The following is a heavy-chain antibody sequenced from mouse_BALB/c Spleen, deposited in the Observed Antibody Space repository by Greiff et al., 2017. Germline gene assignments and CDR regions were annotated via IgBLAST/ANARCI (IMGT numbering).Heavy chain of an antibody. CDR3: ARGRDGYYVDY. J-gene: IGHJ2*01. CDR1: GFTFSDYY. V-gene: IGHV5-4*02. D-gene: IGHD2-3*01. CDR2: ISDGGSYT. Sequence: EVKLMESGGGLVKPGGSLKLSCAASGFTFSDYYMYWVRQTPEKRLEWVATISDGGSYTYYPDSVKGRFTISRDNAKNNLYLQMSSLKSEDTAMYYCARGRDGYYVDYWGQGTTLTVSS.